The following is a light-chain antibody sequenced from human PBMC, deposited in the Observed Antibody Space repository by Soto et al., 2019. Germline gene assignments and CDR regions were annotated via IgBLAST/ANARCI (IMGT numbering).Light chain of an antibody. CDR3: SSYASSSSLCV. CDR2: EVS. Sequence: QSVLTQPASVSGSPGQSITISCTGTSSDVGGYNYVSWYQQHPGKAPKLMIYEVSNRPSGVSYRFSGSKSGNTASLTISGLQAEDEDDYYCSSYASSSSLCVFGTGTKLTVL. J-gene: IGLJ1*01. V-gene: IGLV2-14*01. CDR1: SSDVGGYNY.